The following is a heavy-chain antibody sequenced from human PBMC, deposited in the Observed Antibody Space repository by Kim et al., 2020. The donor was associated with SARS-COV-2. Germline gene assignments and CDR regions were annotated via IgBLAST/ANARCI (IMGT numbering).Heavy chain of an antibody. CDR1: GGSISSSSYY. J-gene: IGHJ6*02. Sequence: SETLSLTCTVSGGSISSSSYYWGWIRQPPGKGLEWIGSIYYSGSTYYNPSLKSRVTISVDTSKNQFSLKLSSVTAADTAVYYCARDWSSSSWWDDYYYGMDVWGQGTTVTVSS. D-gene: IGHD6-13*01. CDR3: ARDWSSSSWWDDYYYGMDV. V-gene: IGHV4-39*07. CDR2: IYYSGST.